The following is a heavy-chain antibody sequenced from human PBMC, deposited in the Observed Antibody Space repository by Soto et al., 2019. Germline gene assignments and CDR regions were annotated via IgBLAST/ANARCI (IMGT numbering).Heavy chain of an antibody. CDR1: GGSFSGYY. V-gene: IGHV4-34*01. CDR3: AREPAYYYDSSGYYYRVLGFDY. CDR2: INHSGST. J-gene: IGHJ4*02. Sequence: QVQLQQWGAGLLKPSETLSLTCAVYGGSFSGYYWSWIRQPPGKGLEWIGEINHSGSTNYNPSLKSRVTISVDTFKNQFSLKLSSVTAADTAVYYCAREPAYYYDSSGYYYRVLGFDYWGQGTLVTVSS. D-gene: IGHD3-22*01.